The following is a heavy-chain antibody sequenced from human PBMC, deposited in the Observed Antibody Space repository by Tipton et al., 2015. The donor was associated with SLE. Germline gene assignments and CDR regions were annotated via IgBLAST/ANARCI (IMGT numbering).Heavy chain of an antibody. CDR3: VKEGSGYHLDY. CDR2: ISSDGGST. CDR1: GFTFSNYP. V-gene: IGHV3-64D*06. D-gene: IGHD5-12*01. Sequence: SLRLSCSASGFTFSNYPMHWVRQAPGKGLEYVSTISSDGGSTYYADSVKARFTISRDNSKNTLFLQMSSLRTEDTAVYYCVKEGSGYHLDYWGQGTLVTVSS. J-gene: IGHJ4*02.